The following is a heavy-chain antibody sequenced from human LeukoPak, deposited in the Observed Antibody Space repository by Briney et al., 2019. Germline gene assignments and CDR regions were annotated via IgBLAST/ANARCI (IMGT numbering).Heavy chain of an antibody. CDR2: IYYSGST. D-gene: IGHD2-15*01. V-gene: IGHV4-59*01. J-gene: IGHJ4*02. CDR1: GGSILSYL. CDR3: ARAGYNARSGPNFDY. Sequence: SETLPLTRTGCGGSILSYLWCRIRQPPGKGLEWIGYIYYSGSTNYNPSLKSRVTISVDTSKNHFFLKLSSVTAADTAVYYCARAGYNARSGPNFDYRGRRSLVTVSS.